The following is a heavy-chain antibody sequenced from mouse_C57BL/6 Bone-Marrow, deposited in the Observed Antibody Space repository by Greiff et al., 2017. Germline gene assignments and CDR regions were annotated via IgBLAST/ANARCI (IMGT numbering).Heavy chain of an antibody. Sequence: VQLQQSDAELVKPGASVTISCKVSGYTFTDHTIHWMKQRPEQGREWIGYISPRDGSTKDNEKFKGKATLTADKSSCTAYMQLNSLTSEDSAVYFCARKGLGYAMDYWGQGTSVTVSS. CDR2: ISPRDGST. J-gene: IGHJ4*01. CDR1: GYTFTDHT. D-gene: IGHD3-3*01. CDR3: ARKGLGYAMDY. V-gene: IGHV1-78*01.